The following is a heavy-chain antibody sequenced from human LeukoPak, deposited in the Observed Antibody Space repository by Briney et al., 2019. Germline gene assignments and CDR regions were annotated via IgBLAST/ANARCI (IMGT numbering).Heavy chain of an antibody. CDR1: GYSFTGYY. D-gene: IGHD3-9*01. CDR3: ATQGLTIN. J-gene: IGHJ4*01. CDR2: INPNTGGT. Sequence: ASVKVSCKTSGYSFTGYYIHWVRQAPGQGLEWVGYINPNTGGTKYAQKFQDRITMTRDTSITTVYVELSGLKSDDTAIYYCATQGLTINWGHGTLVTVSS. V-gene: IGHV1-2*02.